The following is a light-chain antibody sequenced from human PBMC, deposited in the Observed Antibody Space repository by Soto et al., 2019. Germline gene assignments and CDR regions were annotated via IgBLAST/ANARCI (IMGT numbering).Light chain of an antibody. CDR2: GSS. CDR3: QQYTNWPTIT. J-gene: IGKJ5*01. CDR1: QSVGSN. V-gene: IGKV3-15*01. Sequence: EVVLTQSPGSLSLSPGERATLSCRGSQSVGSNLAWFQQKPGQAHRLLIYGSSTRATGVPARFSGSGSGADFTLTISNLQSEDFAVYYCQQYTNWPTITFGQGTKVDIK.